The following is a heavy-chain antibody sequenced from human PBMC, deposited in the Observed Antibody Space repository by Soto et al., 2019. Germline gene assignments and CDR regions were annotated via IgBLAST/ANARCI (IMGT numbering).Heavy chain of an antibody. V-gene: IGHV3-30*18. D-gene: IGHD4-17*01. CDR1: GFTFSSYG. CDR2: ISYDGSNK. CDR3: AKILQLGDYAYYYSGMDV. Sequence: QVQLVESGGGVVQPGRSLRLSCAASGFTFSSYGMHWVRQAPGKGLEWVAVISYDGSNKYYADSVKGRFTISRDNSKNPLYLQMNSLRAEDTAVYYCAKILQLGDYAYYYSGMDVWGQGTTVTFSS. J-gene: IGHJ6*02.